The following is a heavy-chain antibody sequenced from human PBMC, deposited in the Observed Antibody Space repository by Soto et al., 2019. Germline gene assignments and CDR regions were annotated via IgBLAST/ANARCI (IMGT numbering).Heavy chain of an antibody. Sequence: PSETLSLTCAVYGGSFSGYYWSWIRQPPGKGLEWIGEINHSVSTNYNPSLKSRVTISVDTSKNQFSLKLSSVTAADTAVYYCARGIAASPARPGPRSGYFDYWGQGTLVTVSS. V-gene: IGHV4-34*01. D-gene: IGHD6-6*01. CDR3: ARGIAASPARPGPRSGYFDY. CDR2: INHSVST. CDR1: GGSFSGYY. J-gene: IGHJ4*02.